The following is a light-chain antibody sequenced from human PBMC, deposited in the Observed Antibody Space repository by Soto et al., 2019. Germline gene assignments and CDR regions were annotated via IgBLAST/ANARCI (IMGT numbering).Light chain of an antibody. Sequence: EVMLSLSPATLSLYPGERATLSCRASQTVGSYLAWYQQKPGQAPRLLIYDASTRATGIPARFSGSGSGTDFTLTISSLEPEDFAVYYCHQRQYWPPITFGQRRLPEVK. CDR3: HQRQYWPPIT. V-gene: IGKV3-11*01. CDR1: QTVGSY. CDR2: DAS. J-gene: IGKJ5*01.